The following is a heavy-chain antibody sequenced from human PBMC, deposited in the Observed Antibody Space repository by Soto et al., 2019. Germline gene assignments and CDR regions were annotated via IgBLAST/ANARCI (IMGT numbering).Heavy chain of an antibody. CDR3: ATIIGVTTVTRGSPRDY. CDR1: GGSFSGYH. D-gene: IGHD4-4*01. CDR2: INPSGSI. J-gene: IGHJ4*02. Sequence: VQLQQWGAGLLKPSETLSLTCAVYGGSFSGYHWSWFRQPPGTGLEWIGEINPSGSINYNPSLMRRFAISVDTSMNPFFPKLMSVTAAGTAVFYCATIIGVTTVTRGSPRDYWGQGNLVTVSS. V-gene: IGHV4-34*01.